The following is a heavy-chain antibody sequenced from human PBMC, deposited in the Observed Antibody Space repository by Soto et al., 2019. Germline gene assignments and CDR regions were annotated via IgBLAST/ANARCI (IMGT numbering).Heavy chain of an antibody. CDR2: INHSGST. CDR3: AREAGRRGIVATAAPSNKYYYFDY. J-gene: IGHJ4*02. CDR1: GGSFSGYY. V-gene: IGHV4-34*01. Sequence: SETLSLTCAVYGGSFSGYYWSWIRQPPGKGLEWIGEINHSGSTNYNPSLKSRVTISVDTSKNQFSLKLSSVTAADTAVYYCAREAGRRGIVATAAPSNKYYYFDYWGQGTLVTVSS. D-gene: IGHD5-12*01.